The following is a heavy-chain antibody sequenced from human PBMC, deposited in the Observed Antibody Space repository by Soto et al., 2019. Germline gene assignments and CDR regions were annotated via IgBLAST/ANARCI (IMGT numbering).Heavy chain of an antibody. V-gene: IGHV4-34*01. D-gene: IGHD4-17*01. CDR3: SRGRRTAVNIDY. J-gene: IGHJ4*02. CDR1: GGSFSGYY. CDR2: INHSGST. Sequence: SETLSLTCAVYGGSFSGYYWSWIRQPPGKGLEWIGEINHSGSTNYNPSLKSRVTISVDTSKNQFSLKLSSVTAADTAVYYCSRGRRTAVNIDYWGRGTLVTVSS.